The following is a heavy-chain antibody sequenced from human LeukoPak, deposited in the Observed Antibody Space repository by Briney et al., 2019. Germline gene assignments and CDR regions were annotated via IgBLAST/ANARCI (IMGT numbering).Heavy chain of an antibody. Sequence: SETLSLTCTVSGGSISSSSYYWGWIRQPPGKGLEWIGSIYYSGSTYYNPSLKSRVTISVDTSKNQFSLKLSSVTASDTAVYYCARRPRWSGYFDYWGQGTLVTVSS. J-gene: IGHJ4*02. CDR3: ARRPRWSGYFDY. CDR1: GGSISSSSYY. CDR2: IYYSGST. D-gene: IGHD3-3*01. V-gene: IGHV4-39*07.